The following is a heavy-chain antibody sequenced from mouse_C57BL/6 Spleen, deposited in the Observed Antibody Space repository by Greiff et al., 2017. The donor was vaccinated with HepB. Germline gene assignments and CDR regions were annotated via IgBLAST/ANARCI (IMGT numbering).Heavy chain of an antibody. CDR3: ARTTTVVAGDAMDY. V-gene: IGHV1-59*01. CDR1: GYTFTSYW. Sequence: QVHVKQPGAELVRPGTSVKLSCKASGYTFTSYWMHWVKQRPGQGLEWIGVIDPSDSYTNYNQKFKGKATLTVDTSSSTAYMQLSSLTSEDSAVYYCARTTTVVAGDAMDYWGQGTSVTVSS. J-gene: IGHJ4*01. D-gene: IGHD1-1*01. CDR2: IDPSDSYT.